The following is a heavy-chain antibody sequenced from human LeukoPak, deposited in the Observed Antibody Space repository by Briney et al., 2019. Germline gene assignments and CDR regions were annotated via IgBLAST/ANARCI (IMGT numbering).Heavy chain of an antibody. V-gene: IGHV4-38-2*02. CDR3: ARVVYSGYDFRGAMDV. D-gene: IGHD5-12*01. Sequence: SETLSLTCTVSGYSISSGYYWGWIRQPPGKGLEWIGYIYYSGSSNSNPSLKSRVTISVDTSKNQFSLKLSSVTAADTAVYYCARVVYSGYDFRGAMDVWGKGTTVTVSS. J-gene: IGHJ6*03. CDR1: GYSISSGYY. CDR2: IYYSGSS.